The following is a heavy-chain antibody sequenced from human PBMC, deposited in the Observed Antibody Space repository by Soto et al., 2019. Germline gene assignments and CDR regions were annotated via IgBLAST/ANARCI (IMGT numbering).Heavy chain of an antibody. CDR3: ARVVYCSGGSCYSIFDY. D-gene: IGHD2-15*01. J-gene: IGHJ4*02. V-gene: IGHV1-46*01. CDR2: NKPSGGST. CDR1: GYTFTSYY. Sequence: ASVKVSCKASGYTFTSYYMHWVRQAPGQGHERIRINKPSGGSTRYAQKNQGRVTMTRDTSTSTVYMELSSLRSEDTAVYYCARVVYCSGGSCYSIFDYWGQGTLVTVSS.